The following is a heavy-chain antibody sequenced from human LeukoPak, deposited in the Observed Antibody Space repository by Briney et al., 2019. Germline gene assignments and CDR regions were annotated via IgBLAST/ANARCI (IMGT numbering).Heavy chain of an antibody. CDR1: GFTVSSYY. V-gene: IGHV3-53*01. CDR2: IYTGGGR. Sequence: PGGSLRLSCAASGFTVSSYYMNWVRPAPGKELEWVSVIYTGGGRYYADSVRGRFTISRDTSKNMVFLQMNSLRVEDTAVYYCARGIDYWGRGTLVTVSS. CDR3: ARGIDY. J-gene: IGHJ4*02.